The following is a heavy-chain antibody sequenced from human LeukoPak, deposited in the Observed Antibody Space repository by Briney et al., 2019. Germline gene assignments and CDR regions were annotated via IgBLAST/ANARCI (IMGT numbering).Heavy chain of an antibody. CDR2: IYPGDSDT. CDR3: ARHQRLSEAGGLDY. D-gene: IGHD3-16*01. Sequence: GESLKISCKGSGYSFSDYWLAWVRQMPGKGLEWMGIIYPGDSDTRYSPSFQGQVTMSVDKSINTAYLQWSSLKASDTAMYYCARHQRLSEAGGLDYWGQGTLVTVSS. J-gene: IGHJ4*02. CDR1: GYSFSDYW. V-gene: IGHV5-51*01.